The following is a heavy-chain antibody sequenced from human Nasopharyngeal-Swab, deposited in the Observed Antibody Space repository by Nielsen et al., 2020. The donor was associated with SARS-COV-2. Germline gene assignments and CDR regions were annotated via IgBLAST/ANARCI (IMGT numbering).Heavy chain of an antibody. CDR1: GFTFSSYG. J-gene: IGHJ6*03. D-gene: IGHD2-2*01. CDR2: IWYDGSNK. CDR3: ARDRCSSTSCYYYYYMDV. Sequence: GGSLRLSCAASGFTFSSYGMRWVRQAPGKGLEWVAVIWYDGSNKYYADSVKGRFTISRDNSKNTLYLQMNSLRAEDTAVYYCARDRCSSTSCYYYYYMDVWGKGTTVTVSS. V-gene: IGHV3-33*01.